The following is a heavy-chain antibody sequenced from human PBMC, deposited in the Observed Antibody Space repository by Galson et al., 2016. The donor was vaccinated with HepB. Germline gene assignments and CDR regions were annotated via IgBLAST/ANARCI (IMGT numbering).Heavy chain of an antibody. V-gene: IGHV4-39*01. D-gene: IGHD2/OR15-2a*01. Sequence: SETLSLTCTVSGGAICSSRYSWDWIRQPPGEGPVWIGSVYYSGDTYSNPSLKSRVSISVDTSKKQFSLKLNSVTAADTAVYYRARHRALSYFHDSWGQGILVSVSS. CDR1: GGAICSSRYS. CDR3: ARHRALSYFHDS. J-gene: IGHJ5*01. CDR2: VYYSGDT.